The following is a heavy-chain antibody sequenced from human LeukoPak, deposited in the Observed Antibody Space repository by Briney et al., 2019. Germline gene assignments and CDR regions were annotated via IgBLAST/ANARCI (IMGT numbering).Heavy chain of an antibody. V-gene: IGHV3-23*01. D-gene: IGHD3/OR15-3a*01. CDR2: VSGSGSST. Sequence: GGSLRLSCAASGFTFTSYAMNWVRQAPGKGLEWVSAVSGSGSSTYYADSVKGRCNISRDNSKNTLYLQMNSLRAEDTAVYYCAKDPYSDFWSGYPYYFDSWGQGTLVTVSS. J-gene: IGHJ4*02. CDR3: AKDPYSDFWSGYPYYFDS. CDR1: GFTFTSYA.